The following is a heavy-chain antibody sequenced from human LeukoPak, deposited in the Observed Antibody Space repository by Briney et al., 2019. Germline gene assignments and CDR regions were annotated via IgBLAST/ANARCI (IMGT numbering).Heavy chain of an antibody. J-gene: IGHJ6*02. D-gene: IGHD6-19*01. CDR2: ISYDGVNK. CDR3: AKSIAVTGRHYDFYGMDV. CDR1: GITFSSYL. V-gene: IGHV3-30*18. Sequence: GGSLRLSCAASGITFSSYLMSWVRQAPGKGLEWVAVISYDGVNKYYAASVQGRFTFSRDNSKNTLYLQMNSLRTEDTAVYYCAKSIAVTGRHYDFYGMDVWGQGTTVTVSS.